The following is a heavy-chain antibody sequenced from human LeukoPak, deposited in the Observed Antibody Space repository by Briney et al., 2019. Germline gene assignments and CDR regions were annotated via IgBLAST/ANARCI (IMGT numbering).Heavy chain of an antibody. V-gene: IGHV4-30-4*08. J-gene: IGHJ3*02. Sequence: SETLSLTCTVSGGSISSGDYYWSWIRQPPGKGLEWIGYIYYSGSTYYNPSLKSRVTISVDTSKNQFSLKLSSVTAADTAVYYCARETYYYGSGSYWNDAFDIWGQGAMVTVSS. CDR1: GGSISSGDYY. CDR2: IYYSGST. D-gene: IGHD3-10*01. CDR3: ARETYYYGSGSYWNDAFDI.